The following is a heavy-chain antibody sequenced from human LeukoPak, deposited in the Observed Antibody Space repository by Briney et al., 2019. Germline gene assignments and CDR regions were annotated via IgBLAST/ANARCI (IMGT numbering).Heavy chain of an antibody. CDR3: ARAEVPGAIKSGAFDI. V-gene: IGHV3-33*01. D-gene: IGHD2-2*01. CDR2: IWDDGTNK. Sequence: GGSLRLSCAASGFTFSTYGMHWVRQAPGKGLAWVAVIWDDGTNKYYADSVEGRFTISRDNSRNTLYLQMNSLRAEGTAVYYCARAEVPGAIKSGAFDIWGQGTMVTVSS. J-gene: IGHJ3*02. CDR1: GFTFSTYG.